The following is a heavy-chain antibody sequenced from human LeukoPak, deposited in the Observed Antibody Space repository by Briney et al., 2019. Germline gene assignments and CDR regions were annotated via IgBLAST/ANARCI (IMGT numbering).Heavy chain of an antibody. V-gene: IGHV4-39*07. CDR1: GGSISSSSYY. CDR2: IYYSGST. CDR3: ARGGITMVRGVINWFDP. Sequence: PSETLSLTCTVSGGSISSSSYYWGWIRQPPGKGLEWIGSIYYSGSTYYNPSLKSRVTISVDTSKNQFSLKLSSVTAADTAVYYCARGGITMVRGVINWFDPWGQGTLVTVSS. J-gene: IGHJ5*02. D-gene: IGHD3-10*01.